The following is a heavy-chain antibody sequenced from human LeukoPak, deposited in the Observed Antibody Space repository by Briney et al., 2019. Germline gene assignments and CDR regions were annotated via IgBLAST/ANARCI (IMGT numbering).Heavy chain of an antibody. CDR2: ITSSGNTI. J-gene: IGHJ4*02. CDR1: GFTFRSYE. Sequence: GGSLRLSCAASGFTFRSYEMNWVRQAPGKGLEWVSYITSSGNTIYYADSVKGRFTISRDNAKNSLYLQMDSLRAEDTAVYYCARANYYDISGYDYWGQGTLVTVSS. D-gene: IGHD3-22*01. V-gene: IGHV3-48*03. CDR3: ARANYYDISGYDY.